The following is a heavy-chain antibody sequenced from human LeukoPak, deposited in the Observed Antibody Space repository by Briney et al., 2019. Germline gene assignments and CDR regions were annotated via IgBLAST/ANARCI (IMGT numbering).Heavy chain of an antibody. V-gene: IGHV3-30-3*01. Sequence: GGSLRLSCAASGFTFSSYAMHWVRQAPGKGLEWVAVISYDGSNKYYADSVKGRFTISRDNSKNTLYLQMNSLRGEDTAVYYCASMAWDSATNEQGFDYWGQGTLVTVSS. J-gene: IGHJ4*02. CDR1: GFTFSSYA. CDR2: ISYDGSNK. D-gene: IGHD5-24*01. CDR3: ASMAWDSATNEQGFDY.